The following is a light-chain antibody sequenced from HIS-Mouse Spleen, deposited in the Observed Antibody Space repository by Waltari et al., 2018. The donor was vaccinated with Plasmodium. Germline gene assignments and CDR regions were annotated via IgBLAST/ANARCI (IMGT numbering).Light chain of an antibody. CDR2: QDS. CDR1: KLGEKY. J-gene: IGLJ2*01. V-gene: IGLV3-1*01. Sequence: SYELTQPPSVSVSPGQTASITCSGDKLGEKYACWYQQKPGQSPVLVIYQDSKRPSGIPKRFSGSNSGNTATLTISGTQAMDEADYYCQAWDSSTVVFGGGTKLTVL. CDR3: QAWDSSTVV.